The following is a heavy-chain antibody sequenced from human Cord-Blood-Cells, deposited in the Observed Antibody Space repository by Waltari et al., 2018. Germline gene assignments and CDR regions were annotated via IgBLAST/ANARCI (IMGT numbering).Heavy chain of an antibody. Sequence: EVQLLESGGGLVQPGGSLRLSCAASGFNFSSYAMSWVRQAPGKVLELVSAIRGRGGSTYNADSVKGRFTISRDNSKNTLYLQMNSPRAEDTAVYYCARHGPGKWVDYWGQGTLVTVSS. D-gene: IGHD1-26*01. CDR3: ARHGPGKWVDY. CDR2: IRGRGGST. J-gene: IGHJ4*02. V-gene: IGHV3-23*01. CDR1: GFNFSSYA.